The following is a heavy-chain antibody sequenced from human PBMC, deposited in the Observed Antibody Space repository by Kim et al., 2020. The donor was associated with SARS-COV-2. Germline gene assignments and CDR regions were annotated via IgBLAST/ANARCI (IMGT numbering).Heavy chain of an antibody. J-gene: IGHJ4*02. CDR3: VLCSWDVFDY. CDR1: GFTVSSNY. V-gene: IGHV3-53*01. D-gene: IGHD6-13*01. Sequence: GGSLRLSCAASGFTVSSNYMSWVRQAPGKGLEWVSVIYSGGSTYYADAVKGRCTISRGNSKNKLYLQLNSLRAEDTAAYYCVLCSWDVFDYWGQGTLLTV. CDR2: IYSGGST.